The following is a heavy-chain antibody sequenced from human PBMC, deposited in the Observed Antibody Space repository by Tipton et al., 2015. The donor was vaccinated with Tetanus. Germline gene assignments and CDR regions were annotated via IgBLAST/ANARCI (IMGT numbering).Heavy chain of an antibody. V-gene: IGHV4-39*02. CDR3: ARLSIASTGTYGLTYFCGFDV. CDR1: SASISSSDFS. Sequence: GLVKPSETLSLTCTVSSASISSSDFSWGWIRQPPGRGLEWIGSVYYSGSTYYNPSLKSRVPISGDTSKNHFSLKLSSVTAADTAVYYCARLSIASTGTYGLTYFCGFDVWGPGTTVTVSS. CDR2: VYYSGST. D-gene: IGHD6-13*01. J-gene: IGHJ6*02.